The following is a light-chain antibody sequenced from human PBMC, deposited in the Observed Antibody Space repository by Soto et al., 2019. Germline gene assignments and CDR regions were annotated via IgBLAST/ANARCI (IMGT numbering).Light chain of an antibody. CDR2: KAS. J-gene: IGKJ1*01. Sequence: DIQMTQSPSSLSASVEDRFIMTCRASQSISNHLNWYQQKPGKAPKLLIYKASTLKSGVPSRFSGSGSGTEFTLTISSLQPDDFATYYCQHYNSYSEAFGQGTKVDIK. V-gene: IGKV1-5*03. CDR3: QHYNSYSEA. CDR1: QSISNH.